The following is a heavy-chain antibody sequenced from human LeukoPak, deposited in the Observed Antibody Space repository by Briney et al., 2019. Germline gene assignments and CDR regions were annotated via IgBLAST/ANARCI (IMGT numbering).Heavy chain of an antibody. CDR2: IYYSGST. CDR3: ARGYYYDSSGPPGY. D-gene: IGHD3-22*01. CDR1: GGSISSYY. J-gene: IGHJ4*02. V-gene: IGHV4-59*01. Sequence: PSGTLSLTCTVSGGSISSYYWSWIRQPPGKGLEWIGYIYYSGSTNYNPSLKSRVTISVDTSKNQFSLKLSSVTAADTAVYYCARGYYYDSSGPPGYWGQGTLVTVSS.